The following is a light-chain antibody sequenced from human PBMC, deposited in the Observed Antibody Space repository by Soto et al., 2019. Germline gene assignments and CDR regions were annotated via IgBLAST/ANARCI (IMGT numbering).Light chain of an antibody. CDR2: DAS. V-gene: IGKV1-5*01. CDR1: QRISTW. CDR3: QQYKSYWT. J-gene: IGKJ1*01. Sequence: DIQMTQSPSTLSASVGDGVTITCRASQRISTWLAWYQQKPGKAPKLLISDASSLETGVPSRFSGSVSGTEFTLTINSLQPDDFATYSCQQYKSYWTFGQGTKVDIK.